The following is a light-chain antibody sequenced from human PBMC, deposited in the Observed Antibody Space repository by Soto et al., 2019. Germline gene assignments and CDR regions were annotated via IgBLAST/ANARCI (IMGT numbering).Light chain of an antibody. J-gene: IGKJ2*01. Sequence: DIQMTQSPSSLSASVGDRVTITCRASQSISSYLNWYQQKPGKAPKLLIYAASSLQSGVPSRFSGSGSGTDFTLTISSLQPEDFATYYCQQSSSTPPTFGHGTKLEI. CDR3: QQSSSTPPT. CDR2: AAS. CDR1: QSISSY. V-gene: IGKV1-39*01.